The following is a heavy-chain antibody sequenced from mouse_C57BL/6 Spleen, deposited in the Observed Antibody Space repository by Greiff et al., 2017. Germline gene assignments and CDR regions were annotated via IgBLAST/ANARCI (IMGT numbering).Heavy chain of an antibody. V-gene: IGHV1-85*01. J-gene: IGHJ3*01. Sequence: VQLQQSGPELVKPGASVKLSCKASGYTFTSYDINWVKQRPGQGLEWIGWIYPRDGSTKYNEKFKGKATLTVDTSSSTAYMELHSLTSEDSAVYFCARAGGPAWFAYWGQGTLVTVSA. CDR1: GYTFTSYD. CDR2: IYPRDGST. CDR3: ARAGGPAWFAY.